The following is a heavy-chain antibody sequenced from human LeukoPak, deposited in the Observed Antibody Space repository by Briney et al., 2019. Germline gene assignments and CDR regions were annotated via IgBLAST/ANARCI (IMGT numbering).Heavy chain of an antibody. CDR1: GDSINSRSYY. D-gene: IGHD5-18*01. J-gene: IGHJ4*02. CDR3: ASTTGYSYGLYYFDY. CDR2: IYHSEST. V-gene: IGHV4-39*07. Sequence: SETLSLTCAVSGDSINSRSYYWAWIRQPPGKGLEWIGSIYHSESTYYNPSLKSRVTISLDTSKNQFSLRLSSLTAADTAVYYCASTTGYSYGLYYFDYWGQGTLVTVSS.